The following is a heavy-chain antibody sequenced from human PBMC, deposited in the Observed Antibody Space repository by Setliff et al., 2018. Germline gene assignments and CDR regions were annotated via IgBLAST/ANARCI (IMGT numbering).Heavy chain of an antibody. CDR3: ARLRKDYGDYYYFDY. Sequence: PGGSLRLSCAASGFIFSTYWMSWVRQAPGKGLEWVANIKQDGSDKYYVDSVKGRFTISRDNAKNSQYLQMNSLRAEDTAVYYCARLRKDYGDYYYFDYWGQGTLVTVSS. J-gene: IGHJ4*02. CDR1: GFIFSTYW. CDR2: IKQDGSDK. D-gene: IGHD4-17*01. V-gene: IGHV3-7*01.